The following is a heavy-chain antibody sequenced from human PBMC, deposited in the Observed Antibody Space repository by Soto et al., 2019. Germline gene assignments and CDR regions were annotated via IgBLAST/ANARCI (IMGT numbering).Heavy chain of an antibody. V-gene: IGHV3-30*02. CDR1: GFTFNTYA. Sequence: GGSLRLSCFSPGFTFNTYAMHWVRQAPDKGLEWVAFVWYDGSNKDYAKSVKGRCTISRDNSKSALYLEMNSLRAEDTALYYCVRSRSSGDLAPHAFAVWGQGTRVTVSS. J-gene: IGHJ3*01. CDR2: VWYDGSNK. D-gene: IGHD6-25*01. CDR3: VRSRSSGDLAPHAFAV.